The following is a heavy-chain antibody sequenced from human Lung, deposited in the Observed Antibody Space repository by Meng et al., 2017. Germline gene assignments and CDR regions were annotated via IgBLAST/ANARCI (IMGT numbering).Heavy chain of an antibody. J-gene: IGHJ4*02. CDR2: MYYSGNI. D-gene: IGHD5-18*01. V-gene: IGHV4-39*01. CDR1: GDSISCSNYY. Sequence: QLQLQESGPGLVRPSETLSLICTVSGDSISCSNYYWGWIRQPPGKGLEWIGSMYYSGNIYYNPSLKSRVTISVDTSKNQFSLKVSSVTAADTAVFYCARHKGHSYGYLYFDYWGQGTLVTVSS. CDR3: ARHKGHSYGYLYFDY.